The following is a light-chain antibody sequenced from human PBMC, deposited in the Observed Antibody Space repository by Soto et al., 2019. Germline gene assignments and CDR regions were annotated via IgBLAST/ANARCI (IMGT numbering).Light chain of an antibody. Sequence: EIGLPQSQATLFFPQGERPTLSCRASKSFRSSYLAWYQQKPGQAPRLLIYGASSRATGIPDRFSGSGSGTDFTLTISRLEPEDFAVYYCQQYGSSPYTFGQGTKLEIK. CDR2: GAS. CDR3: QQYGSSPYT. CDR1: KSFRSSY. J-gene: IGKJ2*01. V-gene: IGKV3-20*01.